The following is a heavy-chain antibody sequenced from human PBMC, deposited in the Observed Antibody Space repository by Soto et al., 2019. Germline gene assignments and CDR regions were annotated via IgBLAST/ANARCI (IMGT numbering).Heavy chain of an antibody. J-gene: IGHJ4*02. Sequence: SVKVSCKASGYTFTSYGISWVRQAPGQGLEWMGWISAYNGNTNYAQKLQGRVTMTTDTSTSTAYMELRSLRSDDTAVYYCARVPPGIAAAGYFDYWGQGTLVTVSS. V-gene: IGHV1-18*04. CDR3: ARVPPGIAAAGYFDY. CDR1: GYTFTSYG. D-gene: IGHD6-13*01. CDR2: ISAYNGNT.